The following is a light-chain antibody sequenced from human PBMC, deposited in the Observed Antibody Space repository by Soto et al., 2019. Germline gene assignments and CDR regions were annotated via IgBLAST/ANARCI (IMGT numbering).Light chain of an antibody. CDR2: DVS. J-gene: IGLJ1*01. Sequence: QSALTQPASVSGSPGQSITISCTGTSSDVGGYNYVSWYQQNTGKAPKLMIYDVSNRPSGVSNRFSGSKSGNTASLTISGLQAEDEADYYCSSYTGSSTQVFGTGTKLTVL. CDR1: SSDVGGYNY. V-gene: IGLV2-14*01. CDR3: SSYTGSSTQV.